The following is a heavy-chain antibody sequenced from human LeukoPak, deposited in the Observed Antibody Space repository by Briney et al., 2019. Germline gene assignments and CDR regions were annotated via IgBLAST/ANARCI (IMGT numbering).Heavy chain of an antibody. Sequence: GGSLRLSCAASEFTFSSCAVHWVRQAPGKGLEYVSVISGNGGSTYYANSVKGRFTISRDNSKNTLFLQMSSLRAEDMAVYYCATCAIPAEENAYWYFDLWDRGTLILVTS. J-gene: IGHJ2*01. V-gene: IGHV3-64*01. CDR2: ISGNGGST. CDR3: ATCAIPAEENAYWYFDL. CDR1: EFTFSSCA. D-gene: IGHD1-1*01.